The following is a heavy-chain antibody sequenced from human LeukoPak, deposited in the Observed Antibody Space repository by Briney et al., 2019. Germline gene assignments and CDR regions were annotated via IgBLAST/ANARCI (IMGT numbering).Heavy chain of an antibody. J-gene: IGHJ6*03. CDR3: ARGGKKVVPAAIDYYYYYMDV. CDR2: IYHSGST. Sequence: SETLSLTCAVSGYSISSGYYWGWIRQPPGKGLEWIGSIYHSGSTYYNPSLKSRVTISVDTSKNQSSLKLSSVTAADTAVYYCARGGKKVVPAAIDYYYYYMDVWGKGTTVTVSS. CDR1: GYSISSGYY. D-gene: IGHD2-2*01. V-gene: IGHV4-38-2*01.